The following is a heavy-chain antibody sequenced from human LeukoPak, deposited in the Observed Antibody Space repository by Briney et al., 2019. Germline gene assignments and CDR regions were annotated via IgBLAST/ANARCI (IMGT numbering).Heavy chain of an antibody. J-gene: IGHJ5*02. Sequence: GASVKVSCKASGYTFTGYYMHWVRQAPGQGLEWMGWINPNSGGTNYAQKFQGRVTMTRDTSISTAYMELSRLRSDDTAVYYCARDTAVELGDWFDPWGQGTLVTVSS. CDR3: ARDTAVELGDWFDP. D-gene: IGHD6-19*01. CDR1: GYTFTGYY. V-gene: IGHV1-2*02. CDR2: INPNSGGT.